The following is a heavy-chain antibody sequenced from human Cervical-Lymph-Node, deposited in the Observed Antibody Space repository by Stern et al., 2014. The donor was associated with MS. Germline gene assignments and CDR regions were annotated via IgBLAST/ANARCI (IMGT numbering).Heavy chain of an antibody. D-gene: IGHD2-15*01. Sequence: VHLVESGAALRKPGASVEVSCEASGYNFIDYYIHWVRQAPGQGLELVGWINPHTGDTRYAQKFLGRVAMTRDTSINTAYLELNSLTSDDTAFYYCTRGRGTLLYLHWGQGTLITVSS. CDR2: INPHTGDT. J-gene: IGHJ4*02. CDR1: GYNFIDYY. V-gene: IGHV1-2*02. CDR3: TRGRGTLLYLH.